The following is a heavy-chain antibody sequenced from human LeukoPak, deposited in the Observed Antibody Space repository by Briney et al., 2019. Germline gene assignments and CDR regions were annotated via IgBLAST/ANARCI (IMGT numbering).Heavy chain of an antibody. J-gene: IGHJ4*02. Sequence: SETLSLTCTVSGDSISSYYWSWIRQSPGKGLEWIGYIHYSGSTDYNPSLKSRVTISVDTSKNQFSLKLTSVTAADTAVCYCARGAAATRDFWGQGTLVTVSS. CDR3: ARGAAATRDF. CDR2: IHYSGST. D-gene: IGHD6-13*01. V-gene: IGHV4-59*08. CDR1: GDSISSYY.